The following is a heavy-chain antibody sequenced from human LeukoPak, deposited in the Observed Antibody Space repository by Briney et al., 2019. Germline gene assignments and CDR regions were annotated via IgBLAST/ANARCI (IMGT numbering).Heavy chain of an antibody. CDR1: GFTFSSYA. V-gene: IGHV3-64*01. D-gene: IGHD5-18*01. J-gene: IGHJ4*02. Sequence: GGSLRLSCAASGFTFSSYAVHWVRQAPGKGLEYVSAISSNGGSTYYANSVKGRFTISRDNSKNTLYLQMGSLRAEDMAVYYCAREGQLWSLDYWGQGTLVTVSS. CDR2: ISSNGGST. CDR3: AREGQLWSLDY.